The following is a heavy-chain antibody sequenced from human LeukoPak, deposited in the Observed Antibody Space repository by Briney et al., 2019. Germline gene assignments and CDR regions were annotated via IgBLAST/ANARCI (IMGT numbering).Heavy chain of an antibody. V-gene: IGHV4-59*01. CDR2: IYYSGST. D-gene: IGHD6-13*01. J-gene: IGHJ4*02. Sequence: PSETLSLTCAVYGGSFSSYYWSWIRQPPGKGLEWIGYIYYSGSTNYNPSLKSRVTISVDTSKNQFSLKLSSVTAADTAVYYCARDRSIAAAGTHRFFDYWGQGTLVTVSS. CDR1: GGSFSSYY. CDR3: ARDRSIAAAGTHRFFDY.